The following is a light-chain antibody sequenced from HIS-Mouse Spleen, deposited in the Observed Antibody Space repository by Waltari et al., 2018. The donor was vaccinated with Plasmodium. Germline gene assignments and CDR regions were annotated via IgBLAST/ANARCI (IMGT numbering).Light chain of an antibody. CDR1: SGHRSYA. CDR2: LNSDGSH. V-gene: IGLV4-69*01. Sequence: QLVLTQSPSASASLVASVKLTCTLSSGHRSYAIAWHQQQPEKGPRYLMKLNSDGSHSKGDGIPDRFSGSSSGAERYLTISSLQSEDEADYYCQTWGTGMGVFGGGTKLTVL. J-gene: IGLJ2*01. CDR3: QTWGTGMGV.